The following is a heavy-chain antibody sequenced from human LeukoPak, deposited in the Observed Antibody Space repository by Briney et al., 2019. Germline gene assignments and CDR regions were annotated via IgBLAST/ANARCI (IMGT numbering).Heavy chain of an antibody. J-gene: IGHJ4*02. V-gene: IGHV3-48*02. CDR2: IWTVNGVT. CDR1: GFTFSSYS. Sequence: GGSLRLSCAASGFTFSSYSMNWVRQAPGKGLEWVSHIWTVNGVTHYADSVRGRFTIARDSAKNSLNLQMSSLRDEDTAVYYCVRDFNWAFDSWGQGALVTVSS. CDR3: VRDFNWAFDS. D-gene: IGHD3-16*01.